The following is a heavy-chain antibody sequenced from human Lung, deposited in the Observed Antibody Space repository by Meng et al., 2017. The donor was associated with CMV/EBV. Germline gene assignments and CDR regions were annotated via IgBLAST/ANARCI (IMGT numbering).Heavy chain of an antibody. CDR2: INHSGST. Sequence: SETLSLXXAVYGGSFSGYYWSWIRQPPGKGLEWIGEINHSGSTNYNPSLKSRVTISVDTSKNQFSLKLSSVTAADTAVYYCARGAWNYVGGFDYWGQGTLVTVSS. CDR3: ARGAWNYVGGFDY. V-gene: IGHV4-34*01. D-gene: IGHD1-7*01. J-gene: IGHJ4*02. CDR1: GGSFSGYY.